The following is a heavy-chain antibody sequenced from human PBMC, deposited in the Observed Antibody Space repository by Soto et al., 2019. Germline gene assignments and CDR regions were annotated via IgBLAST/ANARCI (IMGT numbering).Heavy chain of an antibody. D-gene: IGHD6-25*01. CDR1: GFTFSSYG. Sequence: QVQLVESGGGVVQPGRSLRLSCAASGFTFSSYGMHWVRQAPGKGLEWVAVIWYDGSKKYYADSVKGRFTISRDNSKNTLYLQMNSLRAEDTAVYYCARRIAAGDAFDIWGQGTMVTVSS. J-gene: IGHJ3*02. V-gene: IGHV3-33*01. CDR3: ARRIAAGDAFDI. CDR2: IWYDGSKK.